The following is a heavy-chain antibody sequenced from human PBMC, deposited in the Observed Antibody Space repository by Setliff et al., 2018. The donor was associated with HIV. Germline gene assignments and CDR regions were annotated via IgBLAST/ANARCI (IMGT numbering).Heavy chain of an antibody. CDR3: ARDRQDIVVVPAARRPDAFDI. Sequence: ASVKVSCKASGYTFTSYGISWVRQAPGQGLEWMGWINTYNGNTNYAQKVQGRVTMTTDTSTTTAYMELSSLRSEDTAVYYCARDRQDIVVVPAARRPDAFDIWGQGTMVTVSS. D-gene: IGHD2-2*01. J-gene: IGHJ3*02. CDR1: GYTFTSYG. CDR2: INTYNGNT. V-gene: IGHV1-18*01.